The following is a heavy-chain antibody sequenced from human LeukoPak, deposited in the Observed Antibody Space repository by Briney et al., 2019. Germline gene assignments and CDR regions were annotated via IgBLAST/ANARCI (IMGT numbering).Heavy chain of an antibody. Sequence: SETLSLTCTVSGGSISGYYWSWIRQPPGKGLEWIGYIYHTGSNNYSPSLKSRVTMYVDTSKNQLSLKLSSVTAADTAMYYCARARYTNSWYAVDIWGQGTMVTVSS. CDR3: ARARYTNSWYAVDI. J-gene: IGHJ3*02. D-gene: IGHD6-13*01. V-gene: IGHV4-59*08. CDR1: GGSISGYY. CDR2: IYHTGSN.